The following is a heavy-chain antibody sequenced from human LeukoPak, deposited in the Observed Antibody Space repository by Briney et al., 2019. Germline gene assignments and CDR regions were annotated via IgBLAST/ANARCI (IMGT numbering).Heavy chain of an antibody. CDR3: ARESGSYSYFDY. CDR1: GGSISRYS. CDR2: ISYSGST. D-gene: IGHD1-26*01. J-gene: IGHJ4*02. Sequence: SGPTLVNPSETLSLTCTVSGGSISRYSWSWIRQPPGKGLEWIGYISYSGSTNYNPSLKSRVTLSVDTSKNQFSLKLSSVTAADTAVYYCARESGSYSYFDYWGQGTVVTVSS. V-gene: IGHV4-59*01.